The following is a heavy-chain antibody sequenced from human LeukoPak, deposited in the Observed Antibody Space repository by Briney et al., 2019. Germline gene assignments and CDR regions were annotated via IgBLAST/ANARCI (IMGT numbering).Heavy chain of an antibody. CDR1: GFTFSSYA. CDR2: ISYDGSNK. V-gene: IGHV3-30*04. J-gene: IGHJ4*02. Sequence: QTGGSLRLSCAASGFTFSSYAMHWVRQAPGKGLEWAAVISYDGSNKYYADSVKGRFTISRDNSKNTLYLQMNSLRAEDTAVYYCARAGTPDYDILTEFDYWGQGTLVTVSS. CDR3: ARAGTPDYDILTEFDY. D-gene: IGHD3-9*01.